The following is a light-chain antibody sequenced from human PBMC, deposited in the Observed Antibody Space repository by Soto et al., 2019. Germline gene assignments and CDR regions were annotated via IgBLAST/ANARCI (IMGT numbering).Light chain of an antibody. V-gene: IGKV1-39*01. CDR1: QSIRSY. J-gene: IGKJ5*01. Sequence: EMSKYPSTLSASVGDRVTITCRASQSIRSYLHWYQQKPGEAPKLRIYDASSLQSGVPSRFSGSGSGTDFTLTISSLQLEDFATYYCQQSDSTRPEFTSGLGTRLEI. CDR3: QQSDSTRPEFT. CDR2: DAS.